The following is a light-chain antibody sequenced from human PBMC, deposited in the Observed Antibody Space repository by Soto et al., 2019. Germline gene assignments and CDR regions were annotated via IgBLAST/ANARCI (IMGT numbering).Light chain of an antibody. V-gene: IGLV2-11*01. CDR2: DVS. CDR1: SSDVGGHNY. Sequence: QSVLTQPRSVSGSPGQSVTISCTGTSSDVGGHNYVSWYQQHPDKAPKLIIYDVSKRPSGVPDRFSASKFGSTASLTISGLQAEDESDYYCCSYAGTYTWVFGGGTKVTVL. J-gene: IGLJ3*02. CDR3: CSYAGTYTWV.